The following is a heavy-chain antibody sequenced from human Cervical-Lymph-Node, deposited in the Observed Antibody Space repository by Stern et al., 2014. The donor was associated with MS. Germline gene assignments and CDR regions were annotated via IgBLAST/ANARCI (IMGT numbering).Heavy chain of an antibody. CDR1: GFTFSSYW. CDR2: INSDGNST. D-gene: IGHD2-15*01. V-gene: IGHV3-74*02. CDR3: ARSILFDP. Sequence: EVQLVESGGGLVQPGGSLRLSCAASGFTFSSYWMHWVRQAPGKGLVWVSSINSDGNSTSYADSVKGRFTISRDSANNTLYLQMNSLRAEDTAVYYCARSILFDPWGQGTLVTVSS. J-gene: IGHJ5*02.